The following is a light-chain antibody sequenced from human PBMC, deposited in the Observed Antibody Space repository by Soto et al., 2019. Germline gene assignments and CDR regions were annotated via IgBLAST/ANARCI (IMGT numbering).Light chain of an antibody. CDR1: SSDVGGYNY. Sequence: LTQPPSASGSPGQSVTISCTGTSSDVGGYNYVSWYQQHPGKAPKLIIYEVYKRPSGVPDRFSGSKSGNTAALTVSGLQAEDETDNYTSSYVGINSHVFRPGTKVPVL. V-gene: IGLV2-8*01. J-gene: IGLJ1*01. CDR3: SSYVGINSHV. CDR2: EVY.